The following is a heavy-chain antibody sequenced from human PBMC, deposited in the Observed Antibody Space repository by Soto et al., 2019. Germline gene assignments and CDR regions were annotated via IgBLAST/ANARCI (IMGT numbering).Heavy chain of an antibody. Sequence: QVQLVESGGGVVQPGTSLRLSCVGSGFTFRSYVIHWVRQAPGKGLEWVALTSYDGSNNFYGDSVKGRFTISRDNSRNTVELQMDSLRLEDTALYYCARWGTTGGWDVWGQGTLVSVYS. D-gene: IGHD3-16*01. CDR1: GFTFRSYV. V-gene: IGHV3-33*05. J-gene: IGHJ4*02. CDR2: TSYDGSNN. CDR3: ARWGTTGGWDV.